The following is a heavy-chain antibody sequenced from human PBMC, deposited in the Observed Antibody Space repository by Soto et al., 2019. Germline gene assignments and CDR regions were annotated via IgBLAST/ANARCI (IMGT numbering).Heavy chain of an antibody. V-gene: IGHV3-33*01. Sequence: PGGSLRLSCAASGFTFSSYGMHWVRQAPGKGLEWVAVIWYDGSNKYYADSVKGRFTISRDNSKNTLYLQMNSLRAEDTAVYYCARDRGYSYGYSHYYYYGMDVWGQGTTVTVSS. CDR3: ARDRGYSYGYSHYYYYGMDV. CDR1: GFTFSSYG. CDR2: IWYDGSNK. J-gene: IGHJ6*02. D-gene: IGHD5-18*01.